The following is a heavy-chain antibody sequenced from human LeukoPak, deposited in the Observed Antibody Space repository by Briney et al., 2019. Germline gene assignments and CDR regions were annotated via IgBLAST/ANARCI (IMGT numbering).Heavy chain of an antibody. D-gene: IGHD3-22*01. J-gene: IGHJ4*02. CDR1: GGSFSGYY. CDR3: ARGSVYYYDSSGPYYFDY. CDR2: INHSGST. Sequence: PSETLSLTCAVYGGSFSGYYWSWIRQPPGKGLEWIGEINHSGSTNYNPSLKSRVTISVDTSKNQFSLKLSPVTAADTAVYYCARGSVYYYDSSGPYYFDYWGQGTLVTVSS. V-gene: IGHV4-34*01.